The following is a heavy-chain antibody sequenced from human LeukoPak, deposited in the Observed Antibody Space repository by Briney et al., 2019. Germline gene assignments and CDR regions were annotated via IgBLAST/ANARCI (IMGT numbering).Heavy chain of an antibody. CDR1: GFTFSSYW. CDR3: ARGSSGGFDP. V-gene: IGHV3-7*01. Sequence: PGGSLRLSCAASGFTFSSYWMSWVRQAPGEGLEWVANIKQDGSEKYYVDSVKSRCTISRDNAKNSLYLQMNSLRAEDTAVYYCARGSSGGFDPCGPGTLVTVSS. CDR2: IKQDGSEK. J-gene: IGHJ5*02.